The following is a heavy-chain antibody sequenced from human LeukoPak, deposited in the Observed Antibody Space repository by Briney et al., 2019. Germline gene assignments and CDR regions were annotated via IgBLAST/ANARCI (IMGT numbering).Heavy chain of an antibody. V-gene: IGHV3-21*06. CDR3: ATRVTADSYDASDI. CDR2: ISSTSNHK. J-gene: IGHJ3*02. D-gene: IGHD6-13*01. CDR1: GFIFRSFS. Sequence: GGSLRLSCAASGFIFRSFSMTWVRQAPGKGLEWVASISSTSNHKYLADSVKGRFTISRDNDKNSLYLQMNSLRAEDTALYYCATRVTADSYDASDIWGQGTMVTVSS.